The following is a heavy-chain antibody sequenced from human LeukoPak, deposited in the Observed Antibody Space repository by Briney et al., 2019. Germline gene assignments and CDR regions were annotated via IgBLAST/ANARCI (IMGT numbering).Heavy chain of an antibody. CDR1: GGSISSSSYW. Sequence: SETLSLTCTVSGGSISSSSYWWGWIRQPPGKGLEWIGSIYHTESTYYNPSLKSRVTISVDTSKNQFSLKLSSVTAADTAAYYCARDPFAWGQGTLVTVSS. CDR3: ARDPFA. V-gene: IGHV4-39*07. CDR2: IYHTEST. J-gene: IGHJ5*02.